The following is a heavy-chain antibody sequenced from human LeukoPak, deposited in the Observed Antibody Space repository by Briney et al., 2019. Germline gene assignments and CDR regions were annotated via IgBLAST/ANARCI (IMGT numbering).Heavy chain of an antibody. J-gene: IGHJ4*02. D-gene: IGHD3-22*01. CDR3: ARLAYYYDSSGYYAY. V-gene: IGHV3-74*01. CDR1: GFTFSSYW. CDR2: INTDGSST. Sequence: PGGSLRLSCAASGFTFSSYWMHWVRQAPGKRLVWVSRINTDGSSTSYADSVKGRFTISRDNAKNTLYLQMNSLRAEGTAVYYCARLAYYYDSSGYYAYWGQGTLVTVSS.